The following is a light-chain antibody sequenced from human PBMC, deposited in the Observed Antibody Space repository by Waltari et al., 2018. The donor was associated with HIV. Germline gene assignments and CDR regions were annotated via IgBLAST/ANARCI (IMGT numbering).Light chain of an antibody. J-gene: IGKJ1*01. V-gene: IGKV1-5*03. CDR2: KAS. Sequence: DIQITQSPSTLSASVGDTVTITCRASQSISGWLAWYQQKPGKAPKLLIDKASLLESVVPSRFSGSGSETEFTLTISSLQPDDFATYYCQHYNTFSWTFGPGTKVDFK. CDR3: QHYNTFSWT. CDR1: QSISGW.